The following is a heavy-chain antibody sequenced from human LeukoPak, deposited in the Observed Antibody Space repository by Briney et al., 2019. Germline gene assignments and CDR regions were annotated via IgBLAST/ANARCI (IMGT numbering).Heavy chain of an antibody. CDR2: ISAYNGNT. Sequence: EASVKVSCKASGYTFTSYGISWVRQAPGQGLEWMGWISAYNGNTNYAQKLQGRVTMTTDTSTSTAYMELRSLRSDDTAVYYCARERGYGMAAAGFDYWGQGTLVTVSS. J-gene: IGHJ4*02. CDR1: GYTFTSYG. D-gene: IGHD6-13*01. CDR3: ARERGYGMAAAGFDY. V-gene: IGHV1-18*01.